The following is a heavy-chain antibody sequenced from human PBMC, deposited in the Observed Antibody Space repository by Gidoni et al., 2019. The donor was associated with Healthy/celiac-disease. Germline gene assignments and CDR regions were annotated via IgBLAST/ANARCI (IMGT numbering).Heavy chain of an antibody. V-gene: IGHV4-61*02. CDR3: ARGTKYYYDSSGYQTGLVY. CDR2: IYTSGST. Sequence: QVQLQESGPGLVKPSQTLSPTCTVSGGSISSGRYYWSWIRQPAGKGLEWTGRIYTSGSTNYNPSLKSRVTISVDTSKNQFSLKLSSVTAADTAVYYCARGTKYYYDSSGYQTGLVYWGQGTLVTVSS. CDR1: GGSISSGRYY. D-gene: IGHD3-22*01. J-gene: IGHJ4*02.